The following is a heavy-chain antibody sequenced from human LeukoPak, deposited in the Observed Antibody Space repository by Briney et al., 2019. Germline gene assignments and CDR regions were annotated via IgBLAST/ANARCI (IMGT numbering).Heavy chain of an antibody. D-gene: IGHD1-26*01. CDR1: GGSISSVGYY. J-gene: IGHJ4*02. Sequence: SETLSLTCTVSGGSISSVGYYWSWIRQHPGKGLEWIGYIYYSGSTYYNPSLKSRLTISVDTSKNQFSLKLSSVTAADSAMYYCARDDGGSYYGYWGQGSLVNVS. CDR3: ARDDGGSYYGY. CDR2: IYYSGST. V-gene: IGHV4-31*03.